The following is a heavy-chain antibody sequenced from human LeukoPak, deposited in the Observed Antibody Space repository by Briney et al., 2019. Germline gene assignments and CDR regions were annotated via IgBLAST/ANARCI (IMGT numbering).Heavy chain of an antibody. V-gene: IGHV3-21*01. J-gene: IGHJ5*02. CDR1: GFTFSSYS. CDR3: ARDRGSSSWYNWFDP. Sequence: GGSLRLSCAASGFTFSSYSMNWLRQAPGKGLEWVSSISSSSSYIYYADSVKGRFTISRDNAKNSLYLQMNSMRAEDTAVYYCARDRGSSSWYNWFDPWGQGTLVTVSS. D-gene: IGHD6-13*01. CDR2: ISSSSSYI.